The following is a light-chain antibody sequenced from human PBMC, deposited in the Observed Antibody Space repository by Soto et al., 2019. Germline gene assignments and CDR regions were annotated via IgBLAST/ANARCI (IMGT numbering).Light chain of an antibody. CDR2: DAS. V-gene: IGKV3-11*01. J-gene: IGKJ4*01. Sequence: EILLTQSPATLSLSPGERATLSCRASQSVYSYLAWYQQRPGQAPRLLIYDASNRATGIPARFSGSGSGTDFTLTFGSLEPEDFAVYYCQQRSNWPLTFGGGTKV. CDR1: QSVYSY. CDR3: QQRSNWPLT.